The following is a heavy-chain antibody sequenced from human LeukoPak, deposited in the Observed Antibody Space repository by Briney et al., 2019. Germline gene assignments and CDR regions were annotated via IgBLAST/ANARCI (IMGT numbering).Heavy chain of an antibody. D-gene: IGHD2-8*02. CDR2: SSVSGGTT. CDR1: GFTFSDYA. CDR3: AKGLISHWSALGY. V-gene: IGHV3-23*01. Sequence: GGSLRLSCAASGFTFSDYALTWVRQAPGQGLEWVSASSVSGGTTYYADSLKGRFTLSRDNSKNTLYLQINSLRVEDTAVYYCAKGLISHWSALGYWGQGTLVTVSS. J-gene: IGHJ4*02.